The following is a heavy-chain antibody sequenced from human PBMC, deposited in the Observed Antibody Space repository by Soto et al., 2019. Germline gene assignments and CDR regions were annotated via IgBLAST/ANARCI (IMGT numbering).Heavy chain of an antibody. D-gene: IGHD5-12*01. CDR2: IIPVLGIA. J-gene: IGHJ4*02. V-gene: IGHV1-69*04. CDR1: GGPFSSYP. Sequence: QVQLVQSGAEVKKPGSSVKVSCKASGGPFSSYPISWLRQAPGQGLEWMGRIIPVLGIANYAQKFQGRVTITAAKSTSTAYMELSSLRSDDTAVYYCARDSEDIVATTSDVDDWGQGTLVTVSS. CDR3: ARDSEDIVATTSDVDD.